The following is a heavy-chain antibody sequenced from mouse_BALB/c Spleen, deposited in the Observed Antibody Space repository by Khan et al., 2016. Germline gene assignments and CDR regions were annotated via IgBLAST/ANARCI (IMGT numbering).Heavy chain of an antibody. V-gene: IGHV1-9*01. Sequence: QVQLQQSGAELMKPGASVKISCKATGYTFSSYWIEWVKERPGHGLEWIGEILPGSGSTNYNEKFTGKATFTAETSSNTAYMQLSSLTSEDSAVFYCARGAYWGQGTLVTVSA. CDR3: ARGAY. J-gene: IGHJ3*01. CDR1: GYTFSSYW. CDR2: ILPGSGST.